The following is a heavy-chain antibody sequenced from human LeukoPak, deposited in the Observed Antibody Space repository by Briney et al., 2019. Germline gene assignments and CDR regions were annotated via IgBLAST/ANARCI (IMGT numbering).Heavy chain of an antibody. CDR1: GYTFTSYD. D-gene: IGHD2-15*01. Sequence: ASVNVSCKVSGYTFTSYDINWVRQATGQGLEALGGMNPNSGNTGYAQKFQGRVTMTRNTSISTAYMALSSLRSEHTDGHYCARVDCSGGSCYLGYWGQGTLVTVSS. CDR2: MNPNSGNT. V-gene: IGHV1-8*01. J-gene: IGHJ4*02. CDR3: ARVDCSGGSCYLGY.